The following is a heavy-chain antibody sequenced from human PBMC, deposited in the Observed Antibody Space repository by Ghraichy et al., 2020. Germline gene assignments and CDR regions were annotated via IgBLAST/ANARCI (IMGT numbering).Heavy chain of an antibody. J-gene: IGHJ6*02. CDR3: ARVLPAAGIWYYYYGMDV. CDR1: GYTFTGYY. CDR2: INPNSGGT. D-gene: IGHD6-13*01. Sequence: ASVKVSCKASGYTFTGYYMHWVRQAPGQGLEWMGWINPNSGGTNYAQKFQGRVTMTRDTSISTAYMELSRLRSDDTAVYYCARVLPAAGIWYYYYGMDVWGQGTTVTVSS. V-gene: IGHV1-2*02.